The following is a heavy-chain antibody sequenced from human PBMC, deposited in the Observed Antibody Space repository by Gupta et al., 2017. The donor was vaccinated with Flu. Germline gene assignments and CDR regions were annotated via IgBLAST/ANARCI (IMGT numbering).Heavy chain of an antibody. CDR3: TSDSGNYPIDNYFDH. CDR1: DFSLTEAW. V-gene: IGHV3-15*01. J-gene: IGHJ4*02. D-gene: IGHD6-19*01. Sequence: EVQLVESGGGLVKPGGSLRFSCAASDFSLTEAWLSWVRQAPGKGLEWIGRIKSKADGGTTDYAAAVKGRFTISRDDFKDILYLQMNSLKTEDTAVYFCTSDSGNYPIDNYFDHWGRGTLVTVSS. CDR2: IKSKADGGTT.